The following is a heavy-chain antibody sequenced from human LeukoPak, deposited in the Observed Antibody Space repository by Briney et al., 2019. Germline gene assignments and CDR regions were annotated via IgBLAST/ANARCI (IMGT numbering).Heavy chain of an antibody. Sequence: GGSLRLSCAASGFTFSSYGMDWVRQAPGKGREGVAFIRYDGSNKYYADSVKGRFTISRDNSKNTLYLQMNSLRAEDTAVYYCAKVSIVVVPAAIGAFDYWGQGTLVTVSS. CDR3: AKVSIVVVPAAIGAFDY. CDR1: GFTFSSYG. D-gene: IGHD2-2*02. CDR2: IRYDGSNK. J-gene: IGHJ4*02. V-gene: IGHV3-30*02.